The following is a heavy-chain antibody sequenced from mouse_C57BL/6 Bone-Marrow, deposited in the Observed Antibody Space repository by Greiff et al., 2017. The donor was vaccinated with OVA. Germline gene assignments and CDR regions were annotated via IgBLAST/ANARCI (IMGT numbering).Heavy chain of an antibody. CDR2: IDPANGNT. Sequence: EVQLQQSVAELVRPGASVKLSCTASGFNFKNTYMHWVKQSPEQGLEWIGRIDPANGNTKYAPKFQGKATITADTSSNTAYLQLSSLTSEDSAIXYCATTTVVAPYWYFDVWGTGTTVTVSS. CDR1: GFNFKNTY. V-gene: IGHV14-3*01. D-gene: IGHD1-1*01. CDR3: ATTTVVAPYWYFDV. J-gene: IGHJ1*03.